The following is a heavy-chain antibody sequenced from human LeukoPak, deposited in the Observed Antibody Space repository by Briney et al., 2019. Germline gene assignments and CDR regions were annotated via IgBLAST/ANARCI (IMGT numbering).Heavy chain of an antibody. CDR3: ARAGLEEYYYYYYMDV. D-gene: IGHD1-1*01. J-gene: IGHJ6*03. V-gene: IGHV4-34*01. Sequence: PSETLSLTCAVYGGSFSGYYWSWIRQPPGKGLEWIGEINHSGSTNYNPSLKSRVTISVDTSKNQFSLKLSSVAAADTAVYYCARAGLEEYYYYYYMDVWGKGTTVTISS. CDR2: INHSGST. CDR1: GGSFSGYY.